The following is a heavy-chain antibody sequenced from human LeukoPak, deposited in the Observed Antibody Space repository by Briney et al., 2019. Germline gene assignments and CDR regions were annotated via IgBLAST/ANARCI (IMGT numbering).Heavy chain of an antibody. CDR3: ARDPSPPQLIDY. V-gene: IGHV3-21*05. Sequence: GGSLRLSCTASGFTFSLYAMSWVRQAPGKGLEWVSYINSESSDILYAGSVKGRFTISRDIAKNSLYLQMNSLRAEDPAVYYCARDPSPPQLIDYWGQGTLVTVSS. CDR2: INSESSDI. J-gene: IGHJ4*02. CDR1: GFTFSLYA. D-gene: IGHD5-18*01.